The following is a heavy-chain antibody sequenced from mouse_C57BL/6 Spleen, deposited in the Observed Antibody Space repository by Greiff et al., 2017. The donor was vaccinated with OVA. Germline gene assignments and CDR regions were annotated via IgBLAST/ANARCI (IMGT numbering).Heavy chain of an antibody. CDR2: ISYDGSN. CDR3: AREGGNYAMDY. J-gene: IGHJ4*01. CDR1: GYSITSGYY. Sequence: EVQLQESGPGLVKPSQSLSLTCSVTGYSITSGYYWNWIRQFPGNKLEWMGYISYDGSNNYNPYLKNRISITRDTSKNQFFLKLNSVTTEDTATYYCAREGGNYAMDYWGQGTSVTVSS. V-gene: IGHV3-6*01.